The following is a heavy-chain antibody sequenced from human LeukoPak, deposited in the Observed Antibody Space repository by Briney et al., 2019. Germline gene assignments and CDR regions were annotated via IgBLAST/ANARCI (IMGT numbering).Heavy chain of an antibody. J-gene: IGHJ4*02. CDR3: ARDPPGVRYGRPIFDF. CDR1: GYTFTSYY. Sequence: GASVKVSCKASGYTFTSYYMHWVRQAPGQGLEWMGIINPSGGSTSYAQKFQGRVTMTRDKSISTAYMELYSLRSDDTAVYYCARDPPGVRYGRPIFDFWGQGTLVTVSS. V-gene: IGHV1-46*01. D-gene: IGHD2-8*01. CDR2: INPSGGST.